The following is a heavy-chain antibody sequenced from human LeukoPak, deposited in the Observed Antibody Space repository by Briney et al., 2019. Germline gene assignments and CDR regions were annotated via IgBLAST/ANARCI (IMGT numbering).Heavy chain of an antibody. Sequence: ASVKVSCKASGYTFTSYDINWVRQATGQGLEWMGWMNPNSGNTGYAQKFQGRVTMTRNTSISTTYMELSSLRSEDTAVYYCAKTQDYGDYLNWFDPWGQGTLVTVSS. CDR2: MNPNSGNT. V-gene: IGHV1-8*01. J-gene: IGHJ5*02. CDR1: GYTFTSYD. CDR3: AKTQDYGDYLNWFDP. D-gene: IGHD4-17*01.